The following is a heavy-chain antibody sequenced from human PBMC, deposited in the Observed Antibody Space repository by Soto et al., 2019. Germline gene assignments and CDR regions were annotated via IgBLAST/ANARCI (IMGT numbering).Heavy chain of an antibody. V-gene: IGHV4-34*01. J-gene: IGHJ4*02. Sequence: SETLSLTCAVYGGSFSGYYWSWIRQPPGKGLEWIGEINHSGSTNYNPSLKSRVTISVDTSKNQFSLKLSSVTAADTAVYYCARDRRYLWFGELLDYWGQGTMVTVYS. D-gene: IGHD3-10*01. CDR1: GGSFSGYY. CDR3: ARDRRYLWFGELLDY. CDR2: INHSGST.